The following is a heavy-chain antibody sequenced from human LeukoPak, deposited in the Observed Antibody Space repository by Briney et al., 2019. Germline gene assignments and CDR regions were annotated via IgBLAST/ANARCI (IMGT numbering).Heavy chain of an antibody. CDR2: ISAYNGNT. D-gene: IGHD3-10*02. CDR1: GYTFTSYG. Sequence: ASVKVSRKASGYTFTSYGISWVRQAPGQGLEWMGWISAYNGNTNYAQKLQGRVTMTTDTSTSTAYMELRSLRSDDTAVYYCARVSSGTTCLDYWGQGTLVTVSS. V-gene: IGHV1-18*01. J-gene: IGHJ4*02. CDR3: ARVSSGTTCLDY.